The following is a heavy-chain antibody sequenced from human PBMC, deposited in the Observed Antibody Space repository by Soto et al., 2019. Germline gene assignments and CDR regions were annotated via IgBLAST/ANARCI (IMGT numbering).Heavy chain of an antibody. D-gene: IGHD3-16*01. J-gene: IGHJ4*02. V-gene: IGHV1-18*01. CDR1: GFTFTSYA. CDR3: ARDFTGWPPDGVDS. CDR2: ISAYNGNT. Sequence: QVHLVQSGAEVKMPGASVKVSCKASGFTFTSYAFTWVRQAPGQGLEWMGWISAYNGNTNYARNFRGRVTMTTDSSPSTVYMELGSLTSDDTAVYFCARDFTGWPPDGVDSWGQGTLVSVS.